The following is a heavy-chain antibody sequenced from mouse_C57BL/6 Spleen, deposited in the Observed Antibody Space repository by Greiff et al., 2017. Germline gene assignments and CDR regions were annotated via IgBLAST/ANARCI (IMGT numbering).Heavy chain of an antibody. J-gene: IGHJ4*01. V-gene: IGHV1-69*01. CDR1: GYTFTSYW. CDR3: ARSSTTVVEDYYAMDY. Sequence: VQLQQSGAELVMPGASVKLSCKASGYTFTSYWMHWVKQRPGQGLEWIGEIDPSDSYTNYNQKFKGKSTLTVDKSSSTAYMQLSSLTSEDSAVYYCARSSTTVVEDYYAMDYWGQGTSVTVSS. D-gene: IGHD1-1*01. CDR2: IDPSDSYT.